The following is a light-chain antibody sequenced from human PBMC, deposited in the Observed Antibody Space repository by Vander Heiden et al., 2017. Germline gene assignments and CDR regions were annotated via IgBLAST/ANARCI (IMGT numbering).Light chain of an antibody. CDR3: QQYNSYLAT. Sequence: DIQIIQSTSPRCASVGDGVTITCRASQSISSWLAWYQQQPRKAPKLLIYKASTLDSGNPSRFSSGRAATAFTLTISSLQPDDYATNYCQQYNSYLATFGEGTKLEIK. CDR1: QSISSW. CDR2: KAS. V-gene: IGKV1-5*03. J-gene: IGKJ2*01.